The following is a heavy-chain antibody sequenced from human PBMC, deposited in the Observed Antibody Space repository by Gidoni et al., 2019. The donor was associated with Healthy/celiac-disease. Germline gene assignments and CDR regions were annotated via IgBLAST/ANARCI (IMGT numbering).Heavy chain of an antibody. CDR2: IIPILGIA. CDR1: GCTFSSYA. Sequence: HVQLVQSGAEVKKPGSSVKVSCKASGCTFSSYAISWVRQAPGQGLEWMGRIIPILGIANYAQKFQGRVTITADKSTSTAYMELSSLRSEDTAVYYCARDYGDYGWYFDYWGQGTLVTVSS. J-gene: IGHJ4*02. D-gene: IGHD4-17*01. V-gene: IGHV1-69*09. CDR3: ARDYGDYGWYFDY.